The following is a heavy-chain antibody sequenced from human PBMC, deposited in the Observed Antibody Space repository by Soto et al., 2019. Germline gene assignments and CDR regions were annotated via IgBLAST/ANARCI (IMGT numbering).Heavy chain of an antibody. J-gene: IGHJ6*02. D-gene: IGHD6-6*01. Sequence: GESLKSSFKASGYSFSYHWIAWVRQLPGKVLGWMGIIYPGDSDTRYRPSFQGQVTISADKSITTAYLQWSSLKDSDTAMYYFSRTMAARPTGDYYDYYGMEVWGQWTAVPVSS. V-gene: IGHV5-51*01. CDR2: IYPGDSDT. CDR1: GYSFSYHW. CDR3: SRTMAARPTGDYYDYYGMEV.